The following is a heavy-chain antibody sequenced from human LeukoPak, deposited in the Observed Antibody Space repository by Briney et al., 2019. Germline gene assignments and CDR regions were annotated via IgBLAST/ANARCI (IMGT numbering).Heavy chain of an antibody. D-gene: IGHD3-3*01. CDR3: ARSRLITIFGVVTPTGDAFDI. J-gene: IGHJ3*02. CDR2: IYTSGST. V-gene: IGHV4-4*07. Sequence: SSETLSLTCTVSGGSISSYYWSWIRQPAGKGLEWIGRIYTSGSTNYNPSLKSRVTISVDKSKNQFSLKLSSVTAADTAVYYCARSRLITIFGVVTPTGDAFDIWGQGTMVTVSS. CDR1: GGSISSYY.